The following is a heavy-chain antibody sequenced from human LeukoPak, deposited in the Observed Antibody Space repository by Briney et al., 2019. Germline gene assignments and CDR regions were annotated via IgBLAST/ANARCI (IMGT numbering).Heavy chain of an antibody. V-gene: IGHV4-59*01. CDR1: GDSITYFY. CDR2: IYYSGST. Sequence: SETLSLTCSVSGDSITYFYWSWIRQPPGKGLEWIGYIYYSGSTNYNPSLKSRVTISVDTSKNQFSLKLSSVTAADTAVYYCAIGYSYGFDYWGQGTLVTVSS. J-gene: IGHJ4*02. CDR3: AIGYSYGFDY. D-gene: IGHD5-18*01.